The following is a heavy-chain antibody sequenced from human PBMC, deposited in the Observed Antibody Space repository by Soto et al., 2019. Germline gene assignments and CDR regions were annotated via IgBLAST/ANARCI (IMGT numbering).Heavy chain of an antibody. Sequence: HPGGSLRLSCAASGFTFSSYAMSWVRQAPGKGLEWVSAISGSGGSTYYADSVKGRFTISRDNSKNTLYLQMNSLRAEDTAVYYCAKVGNPPDDYGDPTPDYWGQGTLVTVSS. D-gene: IGHD4-17*01. CDR2: ISGSGGST. V-gene: IGHV3-23*01. CDR1: GFTFSSYA. CDR3: AKVGNPPDDYGDPTPDY. J-gene: IGHJ4*02.